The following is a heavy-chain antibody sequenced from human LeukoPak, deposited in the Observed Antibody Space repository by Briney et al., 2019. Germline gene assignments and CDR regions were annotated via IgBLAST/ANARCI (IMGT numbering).Heavy chain of an antibody. V-gene: IGHV3-13*01. J-gene: IGHJ2*01. D-gene: IGHD6-13*01. Sequence: PGGSLRLSCAASGFTFSNNAIHWVRQATGKGLEWVSGIGTAGEIYYPGSVKGRFTISRENAKNSLYLQMNSLRAGDTAVYYCARAAYSSTWYSRYFDLWGRGTLVTVSS. CDR2: IGTAGEI. CDR1: GFTFSNNA. CDR3: ARAAYSSTWYSRYFDL.